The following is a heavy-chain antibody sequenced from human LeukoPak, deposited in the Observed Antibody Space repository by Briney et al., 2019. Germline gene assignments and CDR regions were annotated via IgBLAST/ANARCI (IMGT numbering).Heavy chain of an antibody. CDR3: ARDLSVRDYGDHSPFDY. CDR2: ISSSSSYI. V-gene: IGHV3-21*01. CDR1: GFTFSSYS. D-gene: IGHD4-17*01. Sequence: GGSLRLSCAASGFTFSSYSMNWVRQAPGKGLEWVSSISSSSSYIYYADSVKGRFTISRDNAKNSLYLQMNSLRAEDTAVYYCARDLSVRDYGDHSPFDYWGQGTLVTVSS. J-gene: IGHJ4*02.